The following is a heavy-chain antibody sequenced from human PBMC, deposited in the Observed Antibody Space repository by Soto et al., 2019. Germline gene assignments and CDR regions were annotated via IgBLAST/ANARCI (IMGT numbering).Heavy chain of an antibody. D-gene: IGHD4-4*01. V-gene: IGHV3-23*01. CDR3: AKDRQYPRDYFDY. Sequence: GGSLRLSCGVSGFTVTSNGVSWVRQAPGKGLEWVSAISPNGQGIWYADSVKGRFTISRDISRNTVFLQMDSLRAEDTAVYYCAKDRQYPRDYFDYWGQGPLVTVSS. J-gene: IGHJ4*02. CDR2: ISPNGQGI. CDR1: GFTVTSNG.